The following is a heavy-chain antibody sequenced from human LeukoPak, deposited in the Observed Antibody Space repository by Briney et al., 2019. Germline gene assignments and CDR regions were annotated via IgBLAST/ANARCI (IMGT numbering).Heavy chain of an antibody. CDR2: ISGSGSGT. CDR1: GFAFSSYA. CDR3: AKIRHGYNYGRFDY. Sequence: PGGSLRLSCATSGFAFSSYAMSWVRQAPGKGLEWVSGISGSGSGTYYADSVKGRFTISRDNSENMLYLQMNSLRAEDTAVYYCAKIRHGYNYGRFDYWGQGTLVTVSS. V-gene: IGHV3-23*01. J-gene: IGHJ4*02. D-gene: IGHD5-18*01.